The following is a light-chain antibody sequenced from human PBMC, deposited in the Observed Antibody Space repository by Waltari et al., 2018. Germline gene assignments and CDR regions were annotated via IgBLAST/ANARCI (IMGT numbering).Light chain of an antibody. CDR3: QQYGSTPPWT. Sequence: VLPQSPGTLSLSPGERATLSCRASPSVRSNYLAWYQQKPGQAPSLLIYGAFSRATGIPDRFSGSGSGTDFTLTISRLEPEDFAVYYCQQYGSTPPWTFGQGTKVEIK. V-gene: IGKV3-20*01. CDR2: GAF. CDR1: PSVRSNY. J-gene: IGKJ1*01.